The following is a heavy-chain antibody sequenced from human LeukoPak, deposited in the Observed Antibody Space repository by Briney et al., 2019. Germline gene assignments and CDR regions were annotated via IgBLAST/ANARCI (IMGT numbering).Heavy chain of an antibody. CDR1: GGSITSHS. V-gene: IGHV4-59*08. D-gene: IGHD4-17*01. J-gene: IGHJ5*02. CDR2: SYYSGST. Sequence: SETLSLTCNVSGGSITSHSWNWIRQSPGKGLEWIGYSYYSGSTNYNPSLKSRVTISVDTSKNQFSLKLSSVTAADTAVYYCARTSTTVTTMAARRWGFDPWGQGTLVTVSS. CDR3: ARTSTTVTTMAARRWGFDP.